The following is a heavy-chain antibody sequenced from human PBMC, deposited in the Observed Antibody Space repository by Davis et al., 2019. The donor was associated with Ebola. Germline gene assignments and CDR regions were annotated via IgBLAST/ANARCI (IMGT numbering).Heavy chain of an antibody. V-gene: IGHV3-30-3*01. CDR1: GFTFSSYA. J-gene: IGHJ3*02. Sequence: GESLKISCAASGFTFSSYAMHWVRQAPGKGLEWVAVISYDGSNKYYADSVKGRFTISRDNSKNTLYLQMNSLRAEDTAVYYCANTIAVAGTAFDIWGQGTMVTVSS. CDR3: ANTIAVAGTAFDI. CDR2: ISYDGSNK. D-gene: IGHD6-19*01.